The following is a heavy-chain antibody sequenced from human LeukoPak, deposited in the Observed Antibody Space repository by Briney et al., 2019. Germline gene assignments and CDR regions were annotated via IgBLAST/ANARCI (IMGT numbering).Heavy chain of an antibody. Sequence: SVKVSCKASGGTFSSYAISWVRQASGQGLEWMGRIIPILGIANYAQKFQGRVTITADKSTSTAYMELSSLRSEDMAVYYCARDMVRGVILSFDYWGQGTLVTVSS. CDR2: IIPILGIA. J-gene: IGHJ4*02. V-gene: IGHV1-69*04. CDR3: ARDMVRGVILSFDY. D-gene: IGHD3-10*01. CDR1: GGTFSSYA.